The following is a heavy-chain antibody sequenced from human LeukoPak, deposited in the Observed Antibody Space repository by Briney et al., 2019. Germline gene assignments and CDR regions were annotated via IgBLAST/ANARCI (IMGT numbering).Heavy chain of an antibody. CDR2: ISASGSTI. J-gene: IGHJ4*02. CDR3: ARGPIXGARRGFEY. V-gene: IGHV3-48*01. Sequence: GGSLRLSCAASGFSFTNFAMNWVRQAPGMGLEWLSYISASGSTIYYADSVKGRFTISRDNAKNSLFLQMNSLRADDTAVYFCARGPIXGARRGFEYWGQGTLVTVSS. CDR1: GFSFTNFA. D-gene: IGHD1-26*01.